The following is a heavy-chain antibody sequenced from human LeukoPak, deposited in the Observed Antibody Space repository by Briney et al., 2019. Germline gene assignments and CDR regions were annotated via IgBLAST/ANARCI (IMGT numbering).Heavy chain of an antibody. Sequence: NSSETLSLTCTVSGGSISSGGYYWSWIRQPPGKGLEWIGYIYHSGSTYYNPSLKSRVTISVDRSKNQFSLKLSSVTAADTAVYYCASAAAGHWTWFDPWGQGTLVTVSS. J-gene: IGHJ5*02. V-gene: IGHV4-30-2*01. D-gene: IGHD6-13*01. CDR3: ASAAAGHWTWFDP. CDR2: IYHSGST. CDR1: GGSISSGGYY.